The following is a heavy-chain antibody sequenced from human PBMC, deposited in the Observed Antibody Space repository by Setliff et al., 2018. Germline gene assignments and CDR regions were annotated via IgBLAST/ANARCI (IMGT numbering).Heavy chain of an antibody. V-gene: IGHV3-21*05. CDR2: ISSSSHII. D-gene: IGHD5-18*01. CDR3: ARHSYGPHDYYYYYMDV. Sequence: GGSLRLSCEASGFTFSGYSMNWVRQAPGKGLEWVSYISSSSHIISYADSVKGRFTISRDNAENSLHLQMNSLRAEDTAVYYCARHSYGPHDYYYYYMDVWGKGTTVTVSS. CDR1: GFTFSGYS. J-gene: IGHJ6*03.